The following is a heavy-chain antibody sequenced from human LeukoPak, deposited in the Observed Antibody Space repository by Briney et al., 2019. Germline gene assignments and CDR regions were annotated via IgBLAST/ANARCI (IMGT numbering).Heavy chain of an antibody. J-gene: IGHJ4*02. D-gene: IGHD3-9*01. CDR1: GFTFSLYW. CDR2: IKQDGSEK. V-gene: IGHV3-7*03. CDR3: AGGTGFIIKD. Sequence: GGSLRLSCAASGFTFSLYWMNWVRRAPGKGLEWVANIKQDGSEKNYVDSVKGRFTISRDNAKNSLYLQMNNLRVEDTAMYYCAGGTGFIIKDWGQGTLVTVSS.